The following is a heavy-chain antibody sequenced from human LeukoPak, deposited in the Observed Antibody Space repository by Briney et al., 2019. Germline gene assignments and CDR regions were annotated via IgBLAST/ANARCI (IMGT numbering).Heavy chain of an antibody. J-gene: IGHJ5*02. Sequence: GGSLRLSCAAPGFTFSSYAMHWVRQAPGKGLEWVAVISYDGSNKYYADSVKGRFTISRDNSKNTLYLQMNSLRPEDTAVYYCARGPRMATANNWFDPWGQGTLVTVSS. CDR3: ARGPRMATANNWFDP. CDR1: GFTFSSYA. D-gene: IGHD5-12*01. CDR2: ISYDGSNK. V-gene: IGHV3-30-3*01.